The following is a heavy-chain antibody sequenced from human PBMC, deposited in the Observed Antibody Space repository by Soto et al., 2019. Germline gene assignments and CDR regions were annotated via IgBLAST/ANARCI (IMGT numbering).Heavy chain of an antibody. D-gene: IGHD3-16*01. V-gene: IGHV5-51*01. CDR2: IYPGDSDT. Sequence: GESLKISGKGSGYSFTSYWIGWVRQMPGKGLEWMGIIYPGDSDTRYSPSFQGQVTISADKSISTAYMQWSSLKASDNAMYYCARTRSRGTPENNAFDIWGQGTMVTVSS. CDR1: GYSFTSYW. J-gene: IGHJ3*02. CDR3: ARTRSRGTPENNAFDI.